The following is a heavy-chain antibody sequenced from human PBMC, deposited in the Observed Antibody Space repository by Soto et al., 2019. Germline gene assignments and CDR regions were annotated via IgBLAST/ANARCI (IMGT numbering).Heavy chain of an antibody. J-gene: IGHJ5*02. CDR3: EIRGIAAAGSPNWFDP. V-gene: IGHV1-69*01. Sequence: QVQLVQSGAEVKKPGSSVKVSCRASGGTFSSYAISWVRQAPGQGLEWMGGIIPIFGTANYAQKFQGRVTSTADESTSTAYMELSSLRSEDTAVYYCEIRGIAAAGSPNWFDPWGQGTLVTVSS. CDR1: GGTFSSYA. D-gene: IGHD6-13*01. CDR2: IIPIFGTA.